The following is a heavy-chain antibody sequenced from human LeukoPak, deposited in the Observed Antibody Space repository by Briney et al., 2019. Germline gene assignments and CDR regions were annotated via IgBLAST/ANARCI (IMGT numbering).Heavy chain of an antibody. Sequence: SDTLSLTCAVSGYSISSVYYWGWVRQPPGKGLEWIGRTWHAGSTYYTPSPKSRVTIPVDTSKNQLYITMTPVTAADTAVYYWARGVVVVAPGEASDRWGQGTLVTVSS. J-gene: IGHJ3*01. D-gene: IGHD2-15*01. CDR1: GYSISSVYY. CDR2: TWHAGST. CDR3: ARGVVVVAPGEASDR. V-gene: IGHV4-38-2*01.